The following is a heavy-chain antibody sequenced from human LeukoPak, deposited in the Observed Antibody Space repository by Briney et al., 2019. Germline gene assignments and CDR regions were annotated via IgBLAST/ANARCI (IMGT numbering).Heavy chain of an antibody. D-gene: IGHD3-10*01. CDR1: GYTFTSYD. V-gene: IGHV1-8*01. J-gene: IGHJ6*02. Sequence: ASVKVSCKASGYTFTSYDINWVRQATGQGLEWMGWMNPNSGNTGYAQKFQGRVTMTRNTSISTAYMELSSLRSEDTAVYYCARGFRGGMVRGVIVYCYYGMDVWGQGTTVTVSS. CDR2: MNPNSGNT. CDR3: ARGFRGGMVRGVIVYCYYGMDV.